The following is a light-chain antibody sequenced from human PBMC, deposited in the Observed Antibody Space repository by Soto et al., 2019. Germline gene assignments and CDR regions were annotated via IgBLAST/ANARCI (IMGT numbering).Light chain of an antibody. CDR3: QHYNSYSEA. J-gene: IGKJ1*01. Sequence: DIQMTQSPSSLSASVGDRVTITCRASQGIMIYLAWYQQKPGQVPKLLIYKASTLKSGVPSRFSGSGSGTEFTLTISSLQPDDFATYYCQHYNSYSEAFGQGTKVELK. CDR2: KAS. V-gene: IGKV1-5*03. CDR1: QGIMIY.